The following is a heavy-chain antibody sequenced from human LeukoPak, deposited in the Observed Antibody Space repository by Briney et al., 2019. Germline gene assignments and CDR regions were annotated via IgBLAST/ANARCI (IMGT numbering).Heavy chain of an antibody. CDR3: AVWYVDY. J-gene: IGHJ4*02. Sequence: PGGSLRLSCGASGFTFSSYWMTWVRQAPGKGLEWVADIKGDGSETSYVDSVKGRFTISRDNAENSLYLQMNSLRAEDTALYYCAVWYVDYWGQGTLVTVSS. V-gene: IGHV3-7*01. CDR2: IKGDGSET. CDR1: GFTFSSYW.